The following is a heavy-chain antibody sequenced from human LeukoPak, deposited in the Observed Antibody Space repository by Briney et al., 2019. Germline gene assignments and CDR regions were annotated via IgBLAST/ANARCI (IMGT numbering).Heavy chain of an antibody. D-gene: IGHD3-10*01. J-gene: IGHJ5*02. CDR1: GYSFTSYW. CDR2: IYPGDSDT. Sequence: GESLQISCKGSGYSFTSYWIGWVRQLPGKGLEWMGIIYPGDSDTRYSPSFQGQVTISADKSISTAYLQWSSLKASDTAMYYCARIYRSRGVIRWFDPWGQGTLVTVSS. CDR3: ARIYRSRGVIRWFDP. V-gene: IGHV5-51*01.